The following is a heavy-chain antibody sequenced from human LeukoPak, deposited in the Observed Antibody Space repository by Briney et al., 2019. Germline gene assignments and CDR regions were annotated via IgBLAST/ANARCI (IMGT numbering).Heavy chain of an antibody. Sequence: PGGSLRLSCAASGFTVSNSYLSWVRQAPGKGLEWVSVIYSGGSTYYADSVQGRFTISRDTSKNTLYLQMNRLSAEDTAVYYCARDYQGGYGDKTVDYWGQGTLVTVSS. CDR2: IYSGGST. V-gene: IGHV3-53*01. CDR3: ARDYQGGYGDKTVDY. J-gene: IGHJ4*02. D-gene: IGHD5-18*01. CDR1: GFTVSNSY.